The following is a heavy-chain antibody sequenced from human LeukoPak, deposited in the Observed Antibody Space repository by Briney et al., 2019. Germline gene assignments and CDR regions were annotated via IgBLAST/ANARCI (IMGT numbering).Heavy chain of an antibody. CDR2: IYPGDSDT. Sequence: GESLKISCKGSGYSFTSYWIGWVRQMPGKGLEWMGIIYPGDSDTRYSPSFQGQVTISADKSISTAYLQWSSLKASDTAMYYCARNYDILTGPVSGMDVWGQGTTVTVSS. CDR1: GYSFTSYW. J-gene: IGHJ6*02. V-gene: IGHV5-51*01. CDR3: ARNYDILTGPVSGMDV. D-gene: IGHD3-9*01.